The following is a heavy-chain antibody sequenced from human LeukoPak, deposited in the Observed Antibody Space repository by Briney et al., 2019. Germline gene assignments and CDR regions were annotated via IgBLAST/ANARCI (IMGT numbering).Heavy chain of an antibody. V-gene: IGHV3-73*01. CDR3: TREGDYDILTGYWPPHDDAFDI. Sequence: GGSLRLSCTASGFTFSGSAMHWVRQASGKGLEWVGRIRSKANSYATAYAASAKGRFTISRDDSKNTAYLQMNSLKTEDTAVYYCTREGDYDILTGYWPPHDDAFDIWGEGTMVTVSS. CDR1: GFTFSGSA. CDR2: IRSKANSYAT. J-gene: IGHJ3*02. D-gene: IGHD3-9*01.